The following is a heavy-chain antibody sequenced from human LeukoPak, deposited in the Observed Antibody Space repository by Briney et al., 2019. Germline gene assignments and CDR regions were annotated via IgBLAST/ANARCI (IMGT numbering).Heavy chain of an antibody. CDR2: IIPILGIA. CDR3: AIQWGHYYDSSGPFDY. CDR1: GGTFSSYA. D-gene: IGHD3-22*01. Sequence: SVKVTCKASGGTFSSYAISWVRQAPGQGLEWMGRIIPILGIANYAQKFQGRVTITADKSTSTAYMELSSLRSEDTAVYYCAIQWGHYYDSSGPFDYWGQGTLVTVSS. J-gene: IGHJ4*02. V-gene: IGHV1-69*04.